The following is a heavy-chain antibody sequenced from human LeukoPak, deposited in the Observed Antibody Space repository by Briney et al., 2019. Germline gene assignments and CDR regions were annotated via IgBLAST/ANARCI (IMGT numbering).Heavy chain of an antibody. CDR1: GFTFSRYA. J-gene: IGHJ3*02. V-gene: IGHV3-30-3*01. CDR2: ISYGGSNK. D-gene: IGHD3-10*01. Sequence: GGSLRLSCAASGFTFSRYAMYWDRQTPGKGLEWVAVISYGGSNKYYADSVKGRFTISRDNSKNTLYLQMNSLRADDTAVYYCATGIGHDAFDIWGQGTMVTVSS. CDR3: ATGIGHDAFDI.